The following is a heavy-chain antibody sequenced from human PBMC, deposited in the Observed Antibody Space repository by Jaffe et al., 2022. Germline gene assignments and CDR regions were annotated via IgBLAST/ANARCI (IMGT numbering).Heavy chain of an antibody. Sequence: EVQLVESGGGLVQPGGSLRLSCAASGFTFSSYAMSWVRQAPGKGLEWVSAISGSGGSTYYADSVKGRFTISRDNSKNTLYLQMNSLRAEDTAVYYCAKMGMSYDYIWGSYRNDYWGQGTLVTVSS. CDR3: AKMGMSYDYIWGSYRNDY. J-gene: IGHJ4*02. D-gene: IGHD3-16*02. V-gene: IGHV3-23*04. CDR1: GFTFSSYA. CDR2: ISGSGGST.